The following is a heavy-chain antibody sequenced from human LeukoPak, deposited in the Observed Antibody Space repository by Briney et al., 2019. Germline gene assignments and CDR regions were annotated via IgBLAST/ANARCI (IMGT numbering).Heavy chain of an antibody. J-gene: IGHJ4*02. V-gene: IGHV4-38-2*02. CDR1: GYSISSGYY. Sequence: SETLSLTCSVSGYSISSGYYWGWIRQPPGKGLEWLGCIYHSGSTYYTPSLKSRVTISIDTSKNHFSLKLTSVTAADTAVYYCAREQWCSGGTCYFVDYWGQGTLVTVSS. CDR3: AREQWCSGGTCYFVDY. D-gene: IGHD2-15*01. CDR2: IYHSGST.